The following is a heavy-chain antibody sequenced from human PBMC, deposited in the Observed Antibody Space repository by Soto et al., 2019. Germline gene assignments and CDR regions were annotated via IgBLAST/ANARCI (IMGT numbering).Heavy chain of an antibody. CDR1: GFTFSRYS. CDR3: ARVYCSGGSCYSVDY. CDR2: INSISTTI. D-gene: IGHD2-15*01. V-gene: IGHV3-48*02. J-gene: IGHJ4*02. Sequence: GGSLRLSCAASGFTFSRYSMNWVRQAPGKGLEWLSYINSISTTIYYADSVKGRFTISRDNAKNSLYLQMNSLRDEDTAVYYCARVYCSGGSCYSVDYWGQGTLVTVSS.